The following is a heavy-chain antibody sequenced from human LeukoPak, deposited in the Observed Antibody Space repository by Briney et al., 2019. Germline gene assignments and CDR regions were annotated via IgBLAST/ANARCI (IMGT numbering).Heavy chain of an antibody. Sequence: ASVKVSCKASGYTFTSYGISWVRQAPGQGLEWMGWISAYNGNTNYAQKFQGRVTMTTDTSTNTAYMELRSLRSDDTAVYYCARDVSKLLWFGERYYYGMDVWGQGTTVTASS. V-gene: IGHV1-18*01. D-gene: IGHD3-10*01. CDR1: GYTFTSYG. J-gene: IGHJ6*02. CDR2: ISAYNGNT. CDR3: ARDVSKLLWFGERYYYGMDV.